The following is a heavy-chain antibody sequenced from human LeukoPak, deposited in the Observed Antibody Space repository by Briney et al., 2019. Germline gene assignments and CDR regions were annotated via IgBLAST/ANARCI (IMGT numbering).Heavy chain of an antibody. CDR2: IYSGGST. V-gene: IGHV3-53*01. D-gene: IGHD2-15*01. J-gene: IGHJ5*02. Sequence: PGGSLRLSCTASGFTFSTHNMNWVRQAPGKGLEWVSVIYSGGSTYYADSVKGRFTISRDNSRNTLYLQMNSLRAEDTAVYYCAKGLGSGVMHWFDPWGQGTLVTVSS. CDR1: GFTFSTHN. CDR3: AKGLGSGVMHWFDP.